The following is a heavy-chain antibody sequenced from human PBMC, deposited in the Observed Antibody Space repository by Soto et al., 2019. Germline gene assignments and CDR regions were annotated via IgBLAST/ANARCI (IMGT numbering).Heavy chain of an antibody. CDR3: AISPASHVNIAVAGPNGFDI. CDR2: IYSGGST. D-gene: IGHD6-19*01. CDR1: GFTVSSNY. Sequence: GGSLRLSCAASGFTVSSNYMSWVRQAPGKGLEWVSVIYSGGSTYYADSVKGRFTISRDNSKNTLYLQMNSLRAEDTAVYYCAISPASHVNIAVAGPNGFDIWGQGTMVTVSS. J-gene: IGHJ3*02. V-gene: IGHV3-66*01.